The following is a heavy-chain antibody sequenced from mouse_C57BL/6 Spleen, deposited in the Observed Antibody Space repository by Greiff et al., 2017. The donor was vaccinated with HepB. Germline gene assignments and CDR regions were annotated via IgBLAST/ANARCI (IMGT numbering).Heavy chain of an antibody. V-gene: IGHV1-80*01. CDR2: IYPGDGDT. CDR3: AREGYGSSLSFAY. Sequence: VQLQQSGAELVKPGASVKISCKASGYAFSSYWMNWVKQRPGKGLEWIGQIYPGDGDTNYNGKFKGKATLTADKSSSTAYMQLSSLTSEDSAVYFCAREGYGSSLSFAYWGQGTLVTVSA. CDR1: GYAFSSYW. D-gene: IGHD1-1*01. J-gene: IGHJ3*01.